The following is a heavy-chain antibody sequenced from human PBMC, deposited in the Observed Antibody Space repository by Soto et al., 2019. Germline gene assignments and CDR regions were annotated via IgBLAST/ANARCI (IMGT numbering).Heavy chain of an antibody. CDR3: AKDISGYSYGYYYYYYYGMDV. D-gene: IGHD5-18*01. Sequence: GGSLRLSCAASGFTFSDYYMSWIRQAPGKGLEWVSLISWDGGSTYYADSVKGRFTISRDNSKNSLYLQMNSLRTEDTALYYCAKDISGYSYGYYYYYYYGMDVWGQGTTVTVSS. CDR1: GFTFSDYY. J-gene: IGHJ6*02. V-gene: IGHV3-43*01. CDR2: ISWDGGST.